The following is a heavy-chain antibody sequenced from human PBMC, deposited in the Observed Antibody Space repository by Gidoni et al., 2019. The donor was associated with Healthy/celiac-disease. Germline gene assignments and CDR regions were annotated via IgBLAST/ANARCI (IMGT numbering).Heavy chain of an antibody. Sequence: QVQLVSSGGAVVHPGRSLRLSCSASGFTFRIYAMHWVPRAPGKGLAWVAVISYDGSNKYYADTVKGRFTSSRDNSKNTLYLQMNSLRAEDTAVYYCARLGYCSSTSCYQEVYYYYGMDVWGQGTTVTVSS. D-gene: IGHD2-2*01. CDR3: ARLGYCSSTSCYQEVYYYYGMDV. V-gene: IGHV3-30-3*01. J-gene: IGHJ6*02. CDR2: ISYDGSNK. CDR1: GFTFRIYA.